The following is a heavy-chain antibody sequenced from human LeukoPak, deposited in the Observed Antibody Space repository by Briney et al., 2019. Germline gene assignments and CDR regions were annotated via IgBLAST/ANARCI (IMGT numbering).Heavy chain of an antibody. CDR3: ARGPYDYVWGRRFDP. V-gene: IGHV4-34*01. J-gene: IGHJ5*02. CDR1: GGSFSGYY. CDR2: INHSGST. D-gene: IGHD3-16*01. Sequence: SETLSLTCAVFGGSFSGYYWSWLRQPPGKGLEWIGEINHSGSTNYNPSLKSRVTISVDTSKNQFSLKLSSVTAADTAVYYCARGPYDYVWGRRFDPWGQGTLVTVSS.